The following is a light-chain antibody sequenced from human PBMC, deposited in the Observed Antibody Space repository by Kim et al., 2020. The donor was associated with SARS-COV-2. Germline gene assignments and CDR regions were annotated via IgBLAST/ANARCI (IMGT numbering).Light chain of an antibody. CDR2: GVF. CDR3: QQLSNYPLT. J-gene: IGKJ4*01. CDR1: QDISGN. V-gene: IGKV1D-13*01. Sequence: AIQLTQSPSSLSASVGDRVTITCRTSQDISGNLAWYQQKPGKAPKLLIYGVFTLESGVPSRFSGSGSGTDFTLTISSLQPEDFATYYCQQLSNYPLTFGGGTKVDIK.